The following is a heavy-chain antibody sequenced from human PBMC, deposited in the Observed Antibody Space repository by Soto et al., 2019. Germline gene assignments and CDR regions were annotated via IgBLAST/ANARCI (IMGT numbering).Heavy chain of an antibody. CDR1: GFTFSSYG. D-gene: IGHD5-12*01. CDR3: AKVMRWLRFQGDAFDI. V-gene: IGHV3-30*18. J-gene: IGHJ3*02. Sequence: QVQLVESGGGVVQPGRSLRLSCAASGFTFSSYGMHWVRQAPGKGLEWVAVISYDGSNKYYADSVKGRFTISRDNSKNTLYLQMNSLRAEDTAVYYCAKVMRWLRFQGDAFDIWGQGTMVTVSS. CDR2: ISYDGSNK.